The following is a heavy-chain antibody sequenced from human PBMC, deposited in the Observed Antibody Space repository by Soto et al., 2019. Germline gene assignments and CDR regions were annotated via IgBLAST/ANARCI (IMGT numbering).Heavy chain of an antibody. D-gene: IGHD2-2*01. J-gene: IGHJ6*02. CDR2: IIPIFGTA. V-gene: IGHV1-69*13. CDR1: GGTFSSYA. CDR3: AREGIVVVPAAMTEDYYYYGMDV. Sequence: SVKVSCKASGGTFSSYAISWVRQAPGQRLEWMRGIIPIFGTANYAQKFQGRVTITADESTSTAYMELSSLRSEDTAVYYCAREGIVVVPAAMTEDYYYYGMDVWGQGTTVTVSS.